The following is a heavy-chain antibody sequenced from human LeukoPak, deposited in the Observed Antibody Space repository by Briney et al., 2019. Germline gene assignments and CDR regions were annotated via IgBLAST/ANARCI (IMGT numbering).Heavy chain of an antibody. D-gene: IGHD6-19*01. CDR2: ISGSGDNT. Sequence: GGSLKLSCAASGFSFSNYAMSWVRQAPGKGLEWVSSISGSGDNTYYAESVKGRFTISRDNSKNTLFLQMNSLRAEDTAVFYCAKRSGYTTGWFFDFWGQGTLVTVSS. V-gene: IGHV3-23*01. CDR1: GFSFSNYA. CDR3: AKRSGYTTGWFFDF. J-gene: IGHJ4*02.